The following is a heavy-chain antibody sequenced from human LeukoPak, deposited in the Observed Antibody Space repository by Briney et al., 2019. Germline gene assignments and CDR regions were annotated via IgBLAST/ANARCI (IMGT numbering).Heavy chain of an antibody. V-gene: IGHV1-2*06. J-gene: IGHJ4*02. CDR2: INPNSGGT. D-gene: IGHD1-1*01. CDR1: GYTFTGYY. CDR3: ASWDWNPNYYFDY. Sequence: ASVKVSCKTSGYTFTGYYRHWVRQAPGRELEWMGRINPNSGGTNYAQKFQGRVTMTRDTSITTAYMELSSLRSDDTAVYYCASWDWNPNYYFDYWGQGTLVTVSS.